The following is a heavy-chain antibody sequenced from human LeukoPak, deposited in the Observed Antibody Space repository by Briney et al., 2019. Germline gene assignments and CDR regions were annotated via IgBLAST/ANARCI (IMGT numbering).Heavy chain of an antibody. V-gene: IGHV3-30*14. CDR3: ASGSGSYRTPYYYMDV. D-gene: IGHD3-10*01. CDR2: ISYDGSNK. Sequence: PGRSLRLSCAASGFTFSSYAMHWVRQAPGKGLEWVAVISYDGSNKYYADSVKGRFTISRDNSKNTLYLQMNNLRAEDTAVYYCASGSGSYRTPYYYMDVWGKGTTVTVSS. J-gene: IGHJ6*03. CDR1: GFTFSSYA.